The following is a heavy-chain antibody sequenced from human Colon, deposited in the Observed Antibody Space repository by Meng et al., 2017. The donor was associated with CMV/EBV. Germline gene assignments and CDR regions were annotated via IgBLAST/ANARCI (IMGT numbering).Heavy chain of an antibody. Sequence: GGSLRLSCVDSGLIFDGHWMHWVRQGPGKGLVWVPRIRYYGSGTSYADSVKGRFTISRDNAKNTLYLQMNSLRAEDTAVYYCARDYLMSYCSSTSCYTLLSGAGGMDVWGQGTTVTVSS. V-gene: IGHV3-74*01. CDR2: IRYYGSGT. J-gene: IGHJ6*02. CDR3: ARDYLMSYCSSTSCYTLLSGAGGMDV. CDR1: GLIFDGHW. D-gene: IGHD2-2*02.